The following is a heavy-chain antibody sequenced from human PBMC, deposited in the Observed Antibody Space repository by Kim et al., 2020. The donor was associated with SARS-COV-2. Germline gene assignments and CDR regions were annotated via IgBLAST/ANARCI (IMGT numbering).Heavy chain of an antibody. V-gene: IGHV3-23*01. D-gene: IGHD3-3*01. J-gene: IGHJ4*02. Sequence: KGRFTISRDNSKNTLYLQMNSLRAEDTAVYYCAKEDVDYDFWSGTYYFDYWGQGTLVTVSS. CDR3: AKEDVDYDFWSGTYYFDY.